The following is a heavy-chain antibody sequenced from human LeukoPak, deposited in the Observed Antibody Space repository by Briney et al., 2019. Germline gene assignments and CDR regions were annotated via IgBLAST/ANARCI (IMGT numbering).Heavy chain of an antibody. CDR3: APLKRDIVVDSH. CDR2: IFWDGDK. CDR1: GFSLSTSGMA. Sequence: SGPTLVKPTQTLTLTCTFSGFSLSTSGMAVGWIRQPPGKALEWLALIFWDGDKRYRPALKSRLTITKDTSKNQVVLTMTNMDSVDTATYYCAPLKRDIVVDSHWGQGTLVTVSS. V-gene: IGHV2-5*02. D-gene: IGHD3-22*01. J-gene: IGHJ4*02.